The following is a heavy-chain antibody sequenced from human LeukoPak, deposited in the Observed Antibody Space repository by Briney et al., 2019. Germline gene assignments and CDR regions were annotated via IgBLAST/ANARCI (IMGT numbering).Heavy chain of an antibody. CDR2: IYTSGST. D-gene: IGHD5-24*01. CDR3: AREVEMATIY. J-gene: IGHJ4*02. V-gene: IGHV4-61*02. Sequence: SETLPLTCTVSGGSISSGSYYWRWIRQPAGKGLEWIGRIYTSGSTNYNPSLKSRVTISVDTSKNQFSLKLSSVTAADTAVYYCAREVEMATIYWGQGTLVTVSS. CDR1: GGSISSGSYY.